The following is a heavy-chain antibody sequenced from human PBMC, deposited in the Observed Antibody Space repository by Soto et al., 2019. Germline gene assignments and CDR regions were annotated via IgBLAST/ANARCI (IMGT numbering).Heavy chain of an antibody. J-gene: IGHJ5*02. CDR3: ARVDGRGVPTLDGQEGVNWFDP. D-gene: IGHD1-26*01. CDR1: GFTFSSYA. CDR2: ISYDGSNK. V-gene: IGHV3-30-3*01. Sequence: GGSLRLSCAASGFTFSSYAMHWVRQAPGKGLEWVAVISYDGSNKYYADSVKGRFTISRDNSKNTLYLQMNSLRAEDTAVYYCARVDGRGVPTLDGQEGVNWFDPWGQGTLVTVSS.